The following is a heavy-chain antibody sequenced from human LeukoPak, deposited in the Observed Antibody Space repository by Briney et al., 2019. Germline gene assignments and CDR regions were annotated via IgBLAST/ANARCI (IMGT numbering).Heavy chain of an antibody. D-gene: IGHD6-19*01. CDR1: GGPISSRSYY. J-gene: IGHJ3*02. CDR2: FYYSGST. V-gene: IGHV4-39*01. CDR3: ARRREAVAGTGTFDI. Sequence: PSETLSLTCTVSGGPISSRSYYWGWIRQPPGKGLEWIGSFYYSGSTYYNPSLKSRVTISVDTSKNQFSLKLRSVTATDTAMYYCARRREAVAGTGTFDIWGQGTMVTVFS.